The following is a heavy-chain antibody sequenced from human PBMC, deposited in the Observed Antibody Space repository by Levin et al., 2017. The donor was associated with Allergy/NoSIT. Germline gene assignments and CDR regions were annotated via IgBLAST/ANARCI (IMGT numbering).Heavy chain of an antibody. Sequence: PGESLKISCAASGFTFSSYGMHWVRQAPGKGLEWVAVIWYDGSNKYYADSVKGRFTISRDNSKNTLYLQMNSLRAEDTAVYYCARDRSVAGIRYYFDYWGQGTLVTVSS. CDR2: IWYDGSNK. V-gene: IGHV3-33*01. J-gene: IGHJ4*02. CDR3: ARDRSVAGIRYYFDY. D-gene: IGHD6-19*01. CDR1: GFTFSSYG.